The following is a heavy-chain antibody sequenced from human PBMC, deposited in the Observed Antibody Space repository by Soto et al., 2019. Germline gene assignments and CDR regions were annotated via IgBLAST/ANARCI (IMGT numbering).Heavy chain of an antibody. CDR2: IYSGGST. Sequence: GGSLRLSCAASGFTVSSNYMSWVRQAPGKGLEWVSVIYSGGSTYYADSVKGRFTISRDNSKNTLYLQMNSLRAEDTAVYYCARDISSVGFGDEYYYYYYMDVWGKGTTVTVSS. CDR1: GFTVSSNY. D-gene: IGHD3-10*01. CDR3: ARDISSVGFGDEYYYYYYMDV. V-gene: IGHV3-66*01. J-gene: IGHJ6*03.